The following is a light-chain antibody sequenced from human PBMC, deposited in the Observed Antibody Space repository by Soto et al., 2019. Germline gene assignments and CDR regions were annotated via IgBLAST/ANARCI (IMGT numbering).Light chain of an antibody. Sequence: DIQMTQSPSSLSASAGDRVTITCQASHHIINYLNWFQQKTGEAPTLLLFDAFKLETGVPSRCSGSGSGTEFTLPISSLQPADIVTYYCQQYDNLSVTFGGGTKVEIK. V-gene: IGKV1-33*01. CDR3: QQYDNLSVT. CDR2: DAF. J-gene: IGKJ4*01. CDR1: HHIINY.